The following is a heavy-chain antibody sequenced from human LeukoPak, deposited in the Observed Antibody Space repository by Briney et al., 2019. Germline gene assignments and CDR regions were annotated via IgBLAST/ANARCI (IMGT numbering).Heavy chain of an antibody. J-gene: IGHJ5*02. CDR2: INPNSGGT. D-gene: IGHD2-2*01. CDR3: ARDWGCSSTSCYSGWFDP. Sequence: ASVKVSCKASGYTFTGYYMHWVRQAPGQGLEWMEWINPNSGGTNYAQRFQGRVTMTRDTSISTAYMELSRLRSDDTAVYYCARDWGCSSTSCYSGWFDPWGQGTLVTVSS. CDR1: GYTFTGYY. V-gene: IGHV1-2*02.